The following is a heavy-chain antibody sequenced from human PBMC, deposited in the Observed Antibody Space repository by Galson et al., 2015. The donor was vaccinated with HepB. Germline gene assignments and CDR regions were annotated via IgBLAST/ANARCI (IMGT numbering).Heavy chain of an antibody. CDR2: THYSGST. CDR3: ARGSEDNYGSFDY. V-gene: IGHV4-31*03. CDR1: RGSLGIGGYY. D-gene: IGHD3-10*01. Sequence: LSLTCTVSRGSLGIGGYYWSWIRRHPGKGLEWIGYTHYSGSTYYNPSLRGRLTISEGMSKNQFSLKLSSVTAADTAIYYCARGSEDNYGSFDYWGQGTLVTVSS. J-gene: IGHJ4*02.